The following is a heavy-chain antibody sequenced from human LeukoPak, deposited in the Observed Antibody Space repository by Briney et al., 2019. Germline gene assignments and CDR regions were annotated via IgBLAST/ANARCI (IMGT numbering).Heavy chain of an antibody. Sequence: GRSLRLSCAASGFTFSSYGMHWVRQAPGKGLEWVAVIWYDGSNKYYADSVKGRFTISRDNSKNTLYLQMNSLRAEDPAVYYCARDTYVLRYFDWSIYYYYYGMDVWGQGTTVTVSS. CDR3: ARDTYVLRYFDWSIYYYYYGMDV. J-gene: IGHJ6*02. CDR1: GFTFSSYG. D-gene: IGHD3-9*01. CDR2: IWYDGSNK. V-gene: IGHV3-33*01.